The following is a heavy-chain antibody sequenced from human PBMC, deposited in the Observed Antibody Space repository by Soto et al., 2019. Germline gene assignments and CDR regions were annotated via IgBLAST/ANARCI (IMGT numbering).Heavy chain of an antibody. CDR3: ARGCYDFWSGYYTPYPNWVDP. CDR2: IYYSGST. J-gene: IGHJ5*02. D-gene: IGHD3-3*01. Sequence: RTERLGRTYPVACGFTSSGEYYWRWIRQQPGKALEWIGYIYYSGSTNYNPSLQSRVTISVDTSKNQFSLKLSSVTAADTAVYYCARGCYDFWSGYYTPYPNWVDPWGQGTLVTVS. V-gene: IGHV4-61*08. CDR1: CGFTSSGEYY.